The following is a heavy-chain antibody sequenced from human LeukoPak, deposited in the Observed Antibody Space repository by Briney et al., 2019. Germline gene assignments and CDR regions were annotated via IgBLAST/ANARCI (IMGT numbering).Heavy chain of an antibody. Sequence: ASVKVSCKASGYTFTSYGISWVRQAPGQGLEWMGWISAYNGNTNYAQKLQGRVTMTTDTSTSTAYMELRSLRSDDTAVYYCARDRRRLLWFGELLYTGDVPHFDYWGQGTLVTVSS. D-gene: IGHD3-10*01. CDR2: ISAYNGNT. V-gene: IGHV1-18*04. CDR1: GYTFTSYG. J-gene: IGHJ4*02. CDR3: ARDRRRLLWFGELLYTGDVPHFDY.